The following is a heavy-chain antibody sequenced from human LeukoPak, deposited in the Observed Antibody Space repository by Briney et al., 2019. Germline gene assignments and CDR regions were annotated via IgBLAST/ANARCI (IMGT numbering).Heavy chain of an antibody. Sequence: PGGSLRLSCAASGFTFSSYAMSWVRQAPGKGLEWVSAISGSGGSTYYADSVKGRFTISRDDSKNTLYLQMNSLRAEDTAVYYCAKDQRGPIYLFDYWGQGTLVTVSS. CDR3: AKDQRGPIYLFDY. D-gene: IGHD2-2*02. J-gene: IGHJ4*02. V-gene: IGHV3-23*01. CDR1: GFTFSSYA. CDR2: ISGSGGST.